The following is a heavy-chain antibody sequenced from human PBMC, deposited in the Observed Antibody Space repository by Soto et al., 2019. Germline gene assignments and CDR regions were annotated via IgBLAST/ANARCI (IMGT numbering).Heavy chain of an antibody. J-gene: IGHJ4*02. CDR3: ARASNWNYDY. CDR2: ISSSSSYI. D-gene: IGHD1-7*01. Sequence: PGGSLRLSCAASGFTFSSYSMNWVRQAPGKGLEWVSSISSSSSYIYYADSVRGRFTISRDNAKNSLYLQMNSLRAEDTAVYYCARASNWNYDYWGQGTLVTVSS. CDR1: GFTFSSYS. V-gene: IGHV3-21*01.